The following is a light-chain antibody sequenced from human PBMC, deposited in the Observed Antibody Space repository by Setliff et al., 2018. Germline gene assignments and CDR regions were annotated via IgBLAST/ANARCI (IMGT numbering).Light chain of an antibody. Sequence: QSVLTQPRSVSGSPGRSVTVSCTGTSSDVGGYNLVSWYQQHPGKAPKLIISEVTERPSGVPDRFSGSKSGNTASLTVSGLQAEDEADYYCSSYAGSDNYVFGTGTKVTVL. V-gene: IGLV2-11*01. CDR3: SSYAGSDNYV. J-gene: IGLJ1*01. CDR2: EVT. CDR1: SSDVGGYNL.